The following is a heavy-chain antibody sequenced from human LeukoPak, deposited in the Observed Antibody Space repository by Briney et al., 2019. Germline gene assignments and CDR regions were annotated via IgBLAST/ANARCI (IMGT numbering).Heavy chain of an antibody. V-gene: IGHV3-21*01. D-gene: IGHD3-3*01. CDR2: ISSSSSYI. J-gene: IGHJ4*02. Sequence: GGSLRLSCASSGFTFSSFSMNWVRQAPWKGLEWVSSISSSSSYIYYADSVKSRFTISRDNAKNSLYLQMNSLRAEDTAVYYCASLGEIAWGQGTLVTVSS. CDR1: GFTFSSFS. CDR3: ASLGEIA.